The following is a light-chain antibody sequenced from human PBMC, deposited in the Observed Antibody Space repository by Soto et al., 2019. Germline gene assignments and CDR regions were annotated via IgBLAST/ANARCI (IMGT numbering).Light chain of an antibody. CDR1: QSVGSNY. J-gene: IGKJ2*01. Sequence: EIVLTQSPGTLSLSPGERATLSCRASQSVGSNYLAWYQQKPGQAPRLLIYGASSRASGIPDRFSGSGSGTDFTLTISRLEPEDFAVYYCQQYGSSPPYTFGQWTKLEIK. CDR2: GAS. CDR3: QQYGSSPPYT. V-gene: IGKV3-20*01.